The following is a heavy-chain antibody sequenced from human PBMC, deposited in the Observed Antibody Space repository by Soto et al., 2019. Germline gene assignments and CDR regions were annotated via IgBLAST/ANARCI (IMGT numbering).Heavy chain of an antibody. CDR1: GGSFSGYY. CDR3: ARDRRYSYGPPSAFQI. Sequence: PSETLSLTCAVYGGSFSGYYWSWIRQPPGKGLEWIGYIYYSGTTNYNPSLKSRVTISVDTSKNQFSLKLRSATAADTAVYYCARDRRYSYGPPSAFQIWAKGQGSPSPQ. CDR2: IYYSGTT. J-gene: IGHJ3*02. V-gene: IGHV4-59*01. D-gene: IGHD5-18*01.